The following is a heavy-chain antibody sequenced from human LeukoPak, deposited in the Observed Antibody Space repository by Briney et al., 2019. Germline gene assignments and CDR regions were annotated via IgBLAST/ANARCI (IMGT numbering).Heavy chain of an antibody. D-gene: IGHD2-2*01. CDR2: ISYDGSNK. CDR3: ARDPSLCSSTSCPMGDWFDP. J-gene: IGHJ5*02. CDR1: GFTFSSYT. Sequence: GGSLRLSCAASGFTFSSYTMSWVRQAPGKGLEWVAVISYDGSNKYYADSVKGRFTISRDNSKNTLYLQMNSLRAEDTAVYYCARDPSLCSSTSCPMGDWFDPWGQGTLVTVSS. V-gene: IGHV3-30-3*01.